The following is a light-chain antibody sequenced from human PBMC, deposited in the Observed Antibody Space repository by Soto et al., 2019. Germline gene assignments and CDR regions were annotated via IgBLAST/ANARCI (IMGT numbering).Light chain of an antibody. CDR1: QSVSSNY. CDR3: LQHHSWPWT. J-gene: IGKJ1*01. CDR2: GAS. V-gene: IGKV3D-7*01. Sequence: TRCPRTLSEYPGERATLSCRASQSVSSNYLAWYQQKPGQAPRLLIYGASTRATGIPARFSGSGSGTDFTLTISSVQPVDFAVYSCLQHHSWPWTFGQGTKV.